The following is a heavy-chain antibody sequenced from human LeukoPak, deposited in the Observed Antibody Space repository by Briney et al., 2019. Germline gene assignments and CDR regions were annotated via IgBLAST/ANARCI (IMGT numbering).Heavy chain of an antibody. V-gene: IGHV3-21*01. Sequence: GGSLRLSCAASGFTFSNYSMNWVRQAPGKGLEWVSSIGTTGSYIFYADSVKGRFTISRDNAKNTLYLQMNSLRAEDTAVYYCAKDYVSGDGYWDFDYWGQGTLVTVSS. CDR1: GFTFSNYS. J-gene: IGHJ4*02. D-gene: IGHD5-24*01. CDR2: IGTTGSYI. CDR3: AKDYVSGDGYWDFDY.